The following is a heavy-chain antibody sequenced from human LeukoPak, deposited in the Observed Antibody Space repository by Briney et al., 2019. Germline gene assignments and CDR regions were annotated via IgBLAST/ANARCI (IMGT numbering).Heavy chain of an antibody. D-gene: IGHD5-24*01. CDR3: ARWAGYPGNFDY. V-gene: IGHV4-59*04. CDR1: GGSINNYY. J-gene: IGHJ4*02. CDR2: IYYSGST. Sequence: SETLSLTCTVSGGSINNYYWSWIRQPPGKGLEWIGSIYYSGSTYYNPSLKSRVTISVDTSKNQFSLKLSSVTAADTTVYYCARWAGYPGNFDYWGQGALGTVSS.